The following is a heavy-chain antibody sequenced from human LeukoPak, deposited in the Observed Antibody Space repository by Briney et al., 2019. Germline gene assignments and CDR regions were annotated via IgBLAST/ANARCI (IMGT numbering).Heavy chain of an antibody. CDR2: ISAYNGNT. Sequence: GASVKVSCKASGYTFTSYDINWVRQATGQGLEWMGWISAYNGNTNYAQKLQGRVTMTTDTSTSTAYMELRSLRSDDTAVYYCARDIGGYSSSWSLFDYWGQGTLVAVSS. CDR1: GYTFTSYD. J-gene: IGHJ4*02. V-gene: IGHV1-18*01. CDR3: ARDIGGYSSSWSLFDY. D-gene: IGHD6-13*01.